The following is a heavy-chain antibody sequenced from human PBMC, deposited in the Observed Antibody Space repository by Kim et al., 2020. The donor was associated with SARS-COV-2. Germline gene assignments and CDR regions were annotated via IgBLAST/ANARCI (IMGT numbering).Heavy chain of an antibody. CDR3: ARESRNYYDSSGYYYVYY. D-gene: IGHD3-22*01. CDR2: IYSGGST. J-gene: IGHJ4*02. CDR1: GFTVSSNY. V-gene: IGHV3-66*02. Sequence: GGSLRLSCAASGFTVSSNYMSWVRQAPGKGLEWVSVIYSGGSTYYADSVKGRFTISRDNSKNTLYLQMNSLRAEDTAVYYCARESRNYYDSSGYYYVYYWGQGTLVTVSS.